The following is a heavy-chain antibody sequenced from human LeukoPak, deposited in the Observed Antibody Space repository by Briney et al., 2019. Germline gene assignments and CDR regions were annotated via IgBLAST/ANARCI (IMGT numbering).Heavy chain of an antibody. V-gene: IGHV4-4*02. CDR3: ARGSPDYGGKGL. Sequence: SGTLSLTCVVSGGSIISRNWWSWVRQAPGKGLEWIGEISHSGSTNYNPSLKSRVTLSVDKSKNQFSLKLSSVTAADTAVYYCARGSPDYGGKGLWGQGTMVTVSS. J-gene: IGHJ3*01. CDR1: GGSIISRNW. CDR2: ISHSGST. D-gene: IGHD4-23*01.